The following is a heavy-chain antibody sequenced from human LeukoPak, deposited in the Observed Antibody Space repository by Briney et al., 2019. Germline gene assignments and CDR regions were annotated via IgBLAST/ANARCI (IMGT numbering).Heavy chain of an antibody. J-gene: IGHJ4*02. CDR1: GFTFSSYA. Sequence: GRSLRLSCAASGFTFSSYAMHWVRQAPGKGLVWVSAISGSGGSTYYADSVKGRFTISRDNSKNTLYLQMNSLRAEDTAVYYCAKANGYSSSWPFDYWGQGTLVTVSS. CDR2: ISGSGGST. V-gene: IGHV3-23*01. CDR3: AKANGYSSSWPFDY. D-gene: IGHD6-13*01.